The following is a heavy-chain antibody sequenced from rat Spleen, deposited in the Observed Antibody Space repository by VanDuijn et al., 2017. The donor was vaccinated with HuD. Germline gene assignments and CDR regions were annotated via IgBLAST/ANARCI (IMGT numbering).Heavy chain of an antibody. D-gene: IGHD4-1*01. CDR3: AKSGAYWYFDF. CDR2: ITSGGSNT. V-gene: IGHV5-25*01. CDR1: GFTFSSFA. Sequence: EVQLVESGGGLVQPGRSLKLSCAASGFTFSSFAMAWVRQAPKKGLEWVATITSGGSNTYYPDSVKGRFTISRDNAKSTLYLQMDSLRSEDTATYYCAKSGAYWYFDFWGPGTMVTVSS. J-gene: IGHJ1*01.